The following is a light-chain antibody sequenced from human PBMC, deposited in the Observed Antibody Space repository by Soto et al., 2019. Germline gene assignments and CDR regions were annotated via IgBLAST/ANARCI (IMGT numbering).Light chain of an antibody. CDR1: QNINIY. J-gene: IGKJ2*01. CDR3: QQSYRPPRT. V-gene: IGKV1-39*01. CDR2: GAV. Sequence: DIQMTQSPSSLSASVGDTVTISCRASQNINIYINWYQQKSGEAPKLLIYGAVSLQSGVPSRFSGGGSGTDFTPTISSLQPEDFASYYCQQSYRPPRTFGQGTKVDIK.